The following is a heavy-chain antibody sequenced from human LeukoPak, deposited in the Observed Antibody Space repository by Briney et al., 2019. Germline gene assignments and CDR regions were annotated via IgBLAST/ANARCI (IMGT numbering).Heavy chain of an antibody. V-gene: IGHV3-7*01. CDR3: ARGRSSSWFFDY. CDR1: GFTFSSYW. D-gene: IGHD6-13*01. CDR2: INQDGYEK. J-gene: IGHJ4*02. Sequence: GGSLRLSCAASGFTFSSYWVSWLRQAPGEGLEWLANINQDGYEKYYVDSVKGRFTISRDNAQNSLYLQMNSLRAEDTAVYYCARGRSSSWFFDYWGQGTLVTVSS.